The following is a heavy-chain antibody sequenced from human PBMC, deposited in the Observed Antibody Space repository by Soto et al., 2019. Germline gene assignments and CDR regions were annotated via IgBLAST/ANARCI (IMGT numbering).Heavy chain of an antibody. D-gene: IGHD2-15*01. CDR1: GFTFSSYA. CDR2: ISYDGSNK. V-gene: IGHV3-30-3*01. Sequence: GGSLRLSCAASGFTFSSYAMHWVRQAPGKGLEWVAVISYDGSNKYYADSVKGRFTISRDNSKNTLYLQMNSLRAEDTAVYYCARDQYVVAATPYYYYGMDVWGQGTTVTVSS. J-gene: IGHJ6*02. CDR3: ARDQYVVAATPYYYYGMDV.